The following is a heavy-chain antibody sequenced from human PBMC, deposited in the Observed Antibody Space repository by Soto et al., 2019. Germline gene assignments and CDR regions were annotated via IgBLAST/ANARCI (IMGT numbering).Heavy chain of an antibody. Sequence: QVQLVQSGAEVKKPGSSVKVSCKASGGTFSSYAISWVRQAPGQGLEWMGGIIPIFGTANYAQKFQGRVTITADEATSTAYMELSSLRSEDTAVYYCARDLMRIAARSPLGYWGQGTLVTVSS. CDR2: IIPIFGTA. V-gene: IGHV1-69*12. CDR3: ARDLMRIAARSPLGY. CDR1: GGTFSSYA. J-gene: IGHJ4*02. D-gene: IGHD6-6*01.